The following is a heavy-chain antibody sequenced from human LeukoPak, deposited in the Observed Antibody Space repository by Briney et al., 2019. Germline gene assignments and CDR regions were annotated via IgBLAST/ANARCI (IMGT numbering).Heavy chain of an antibody. V-gene: IGHV3-30*03. J-gene: IGHJ4*02. CDR2: ISYDGNDE. CDR3: ARASAGIAAAGTDY. CDR1: GFTFSNYG. D-gene: IGHD6-13*01. Sequence: GGSLRLSCVASGFTFSNYGMHWVRQAPGKGLEWVTTISYDGNDEYYADSVKGRFTISRDNAKNSLYLQMNSLRAEDTAVYYCARASAGIAAAGTDYWGQGTLVTVSS.